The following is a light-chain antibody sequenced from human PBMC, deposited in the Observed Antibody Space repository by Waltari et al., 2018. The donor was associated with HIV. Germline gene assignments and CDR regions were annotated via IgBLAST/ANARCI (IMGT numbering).Light chain of an antibody. CDR3: QSYDSSLSGWV. V-gene: IGLV1-40*01. CDR1: RSNIGAGYD. CDR2: GNS. Sequence: QSVLTQPPSVSGAPGQRVTISCPGSRSNIGAGYDVHWYQQLPGTAPKLLTYGNSNRPSGVPDRFSGSKSGTSASLAITGLQAEDEADYYCQSYDSSLSGWVFGGGTKLTVL. J-gene: IGLJ3*02.